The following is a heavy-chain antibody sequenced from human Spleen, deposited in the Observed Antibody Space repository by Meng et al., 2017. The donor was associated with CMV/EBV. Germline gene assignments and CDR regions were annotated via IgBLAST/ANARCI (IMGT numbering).Heavy chain of an antibody. CDR1: GDSISSSFW. J-gene: IGHJ5*02. CDR2: IFHSGIS. V-gene: IGHV4-4*02. D-gene: IGHD5-24*01. Sequence: VSGDSISSSFWWSGVRQPPGKGLEWIGEIFHSGISNYNPSLKSRVTISVDKSKNQFALKLTSVTAADTAVYYCARMATRPTDFFDPWGRGTLVTVSS. CDR3: ARMATRPTDFFDP.